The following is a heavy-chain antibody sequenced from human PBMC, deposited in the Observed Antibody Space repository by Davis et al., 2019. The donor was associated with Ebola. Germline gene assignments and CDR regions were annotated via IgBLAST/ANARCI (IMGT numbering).Heavy chain of an antibody. V-gene: IGHV3-23*01. Sequence: PGGSLRLSCAASGFTFSSYAMSWVRQAPGKGLEWVSAISGSGGSTYYADSVKGRFTISRDNSKNTLYLQMNSLRAEDTAVYYCAKDSYDSSGYYYWSHYYYYYMDVWGKGTTVTVSS. CDR1: GFTFSSYA. D-gene: IGHD3-22*01. CDR3: AKDSYDSSGYYYWSHYYYYYMDV. J-gene: IGHJ6*03. CDR2: ISGSGGST.